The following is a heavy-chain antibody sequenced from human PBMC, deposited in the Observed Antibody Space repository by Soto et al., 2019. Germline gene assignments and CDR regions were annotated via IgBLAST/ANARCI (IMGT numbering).Heavy chain of an antibody. CDR2: ISYDGSNT. CDR1: GFTFSSYG. CDR3: AREIVFNGAFDI. Sequence: GGSLRLSCVASGFTFSSYGMHWVRQAPGKGLEWVAIISYDGSNTYYANSVKGRFTIPRDNSKNTLYLQMSSLRAEDMAVYYCAREIVFNGAFDIWGQGTMVTVSS. V-gene: IGHV3-30*03. J-gene: IGHJ3*02. D-gene: IGHD3-22*01.